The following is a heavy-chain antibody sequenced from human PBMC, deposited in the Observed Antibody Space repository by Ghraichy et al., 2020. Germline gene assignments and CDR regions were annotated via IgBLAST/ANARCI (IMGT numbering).Heavy chain of an antibody. CDR1: GFTFSSYS. CDR3: AGTYYYDSSGYYPLDY. CDR2: ISDTSSYI. Sequence: GGPLKLSCAASGFTFSSYSMNWVRQAPGKGLEWVSCISDTSSYIYYADSVKGRFTISRDNAKNSLFLQMNSLRAEDTAVYYCAGTYYYDSSGYYPLDYWGQGTLVTVSS. D-gene: IGHD3-22*01. J-gene: IGHJ4*02. V-gene: IGHV3-21*01.